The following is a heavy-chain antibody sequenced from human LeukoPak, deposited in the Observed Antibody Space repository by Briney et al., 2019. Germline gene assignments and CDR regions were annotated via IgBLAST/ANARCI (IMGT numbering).Heavy chain of an antibody. D-gene: IGHD3-9*01. J-gene: IGHJ4*02. CDR3: ARLSATWFYFDY. V-gene: IGHV3-74*01. CDR1: RFTFSSYS. CDR2: INSDGRST. Sequence: GGSLRLSCAASRFTFSSYSMNWVRQAPGKGLVWVSRINSDGRSTNYADSLKGRFTISRDNAKNTLYLQMNSLRAEDTAVYYCARLSATWFYFDYWGQGILVTVSS.